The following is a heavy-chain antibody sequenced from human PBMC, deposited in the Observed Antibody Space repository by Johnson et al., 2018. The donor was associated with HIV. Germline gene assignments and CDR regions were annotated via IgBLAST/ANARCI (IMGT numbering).Heavy chain of an antibody. J-gene: IGHJ3*02. CDR1: GFTVSTNS. CDR2: IYSGGST. CDR3: ATVVTAPRAFDI. D-gene: IGHD2-21*02. V-gene: IGHV3-66*01. Sequence: VKLVESVGGLVKPGGSLRLSCAASGFTVSTNSLIWVRQAPGKGLEWVSVIYSGGSTYYADSVKGRFTISRDNSKNTLYLQMNSLRAEDTAVYYCATVVTAPRAFDIWGQGTMVTVSS.